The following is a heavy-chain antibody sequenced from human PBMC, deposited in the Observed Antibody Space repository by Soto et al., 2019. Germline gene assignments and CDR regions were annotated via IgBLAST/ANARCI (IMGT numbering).Heavy chain of an antibody. CDR1: GFTFSNAW. J-gene: IGHJ6*02. V-gene: IGHV3-15*07. Sequence: EVQLLESGGGLVKPGGSLRLSCAASGFTFSNAWMNWVRQAPGKGLEWVGRIKSKTDGGTTDYAAPVKGRFTISRDDSKNTLYLQMKIMKTEDTAVYYCNCYDSLTGYYSNYYYYGMDVWGQGTTVTVSS. D-gene: IGHD3-9*01. CDR3: NCYDSLTGYYSNYYYYGMDV. CDR2: IKSKTDGGTT.